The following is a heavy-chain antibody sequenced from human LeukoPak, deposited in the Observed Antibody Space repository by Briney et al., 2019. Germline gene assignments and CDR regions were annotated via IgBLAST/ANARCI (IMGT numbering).Heavy chain of an antibody. D-gene: IGHD3-9*01. V-gene: IGHV1-46*01. CDR2: INPTGGST. CDR3: ARGRDYDILTGCDY. J-gene: IGHJ4*02. Sequence: ASVKVSCKPSGYTFTSYYMHWVRQAPGQGLEWMGLINPTGGSTGYAQKFQGRVTITADESTSTAYMELSSLRSEDTAVYYCARGRDYDILTGCDYWGQGTLVTVSS. CDR1: GYTFTSYY.